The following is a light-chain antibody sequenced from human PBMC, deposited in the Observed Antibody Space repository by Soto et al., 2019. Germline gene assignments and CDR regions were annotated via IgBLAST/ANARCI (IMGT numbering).Light chain of an antibody. Sequence: DIHLTQSPSTLSASVGDRVTITCRASQSISSWLAWYQQKPGKAPKLLIYDASSLESGVPSRFSGSGSGTEFTLTISSLQPDDFATYYCQQYNSYSRTFGQGTKVDI. CDR3: QQYNSYSRT. CDR1: QSISSW. CDR2: DAS. J-gene: IGKJ1*01. V-gene: IGKV1-5*01.